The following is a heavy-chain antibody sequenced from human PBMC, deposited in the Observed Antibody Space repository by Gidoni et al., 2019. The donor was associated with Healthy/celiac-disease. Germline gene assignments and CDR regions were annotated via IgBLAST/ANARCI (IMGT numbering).Heavy chain of an antibody. D-gene: IGHD5-12*01. CDR1: GFTFRSYA. V-gene: IGHV3-23*01. CDR2: ISGSGGST. Sequence: EVQLLDSGGGLVQPGGSLRLSCASAGFTFRSYAISWVRQAPGKGLEWVSAISGSGGSTYYADYVKGRFTISRDNSKNTLYLQMNSLRAEDTAVYYCAKPYWGVEMATIGDYWGQGTLVTVSS. CDR3: AKPYWGVEMATIGDY. J-gene: IGHJ4*02.